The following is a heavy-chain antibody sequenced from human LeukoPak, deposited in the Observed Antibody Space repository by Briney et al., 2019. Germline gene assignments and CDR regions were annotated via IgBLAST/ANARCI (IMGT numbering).Heavy chain of an antibody. CDR1: GGSISSGSYY. Sequence: SGTLSLTCTVSGGSISSGSYYWSWIRQPAGKGLEWIGEIYHSGSTNYNPSLKSRVTISVDKSKNEFSLKLSSVTAADTAVYYCARVYGRGDAFDIWGQGTMVTVSS. CDR3: ARVYGRGDAFDI. J-gene: IGHJ3*02. D-gene: IGHD3-10*01. CDR2: IYHSGST. V-gene: IGHV4-61*10.